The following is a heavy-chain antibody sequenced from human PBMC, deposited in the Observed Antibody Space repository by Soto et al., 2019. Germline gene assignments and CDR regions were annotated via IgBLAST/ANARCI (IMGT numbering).Heavy chain of an antibody. V-gene: IGHV1-69*02. CDR1: GGTFSSYT. CDR2: IIPILGIA. J-gene: IGHJ4*02. D-gene: IGHD5-12*01. Sequence: QVQLVQSGAEVTKPGSSVKVSCKASGGTFSSYTISWVRQAPGQGLEWMGRIIPILGIANYAQKIQGRVTITADKSTNTAYMELSSLRSEDTAVYYCARGRISGYAQKYWGQGTLVTVSS. CDR3: ARGRISGYAQKY.